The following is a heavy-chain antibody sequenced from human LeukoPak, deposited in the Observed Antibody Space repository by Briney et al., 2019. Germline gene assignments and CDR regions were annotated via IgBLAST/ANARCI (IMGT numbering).Heavy chain of an antibody. Sequence: PSETLSLTCAVSSVSISSNYWWNWVRQPPGKGLERIGEIFHRGSTNYNSSLKSRVTILVDKSKNQFSLTLNSVTAADTAVYYCARTGRNSGYGPFDYWGQGTLVTVSS. CDR1: SVSISSNYW. V-gene: IGHV4-4*02. J-gene: IGHJ4*02. CDR3: ARTGRNSGYGPFDY. D-gene: IGHD5-12*01. CDR2: IFHRGST.